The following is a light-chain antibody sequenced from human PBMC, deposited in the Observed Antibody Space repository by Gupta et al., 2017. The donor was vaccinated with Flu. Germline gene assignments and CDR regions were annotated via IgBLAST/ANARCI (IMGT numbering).Light chain of an antibody. CDR1: QNINRY. CDR2: TAS. J-gene: IGKJ4*01. Sequence: DIQMTQSPSSLSASVGDRVTITGRASQNINRYLNWYQQRPAKAPKLLIYTASSLQSGVPSRFSGRGTGTNFTLTISDLQPEDVATYYCEQTYSCPLTFGGGTKVEIK. V-gene: IGKV1-39*01. CDR3: EQTYSCPLT.